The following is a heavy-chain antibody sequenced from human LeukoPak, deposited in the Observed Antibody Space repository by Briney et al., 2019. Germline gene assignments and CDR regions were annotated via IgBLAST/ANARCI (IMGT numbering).Heavy chain of an antibody. J-gene: IGHJ4*02. CDR3: AKGISADGYNFERGADY. V-gene: IGHV4-31*03. CDR1: GGSISSGGYY. CDR2: IYYSGST. D-gene: IGHD5-24*01. Sequence: PSETLSLTCTVSGGSISSGGYYWSWIRQHPGKGLEWIGYIYYSGSTYYNPSLKSRVTISVDTSKNQFSLKLSSVTAADTAVYYCAKGISADGYNFERGADYWGQGAQVIVSS.